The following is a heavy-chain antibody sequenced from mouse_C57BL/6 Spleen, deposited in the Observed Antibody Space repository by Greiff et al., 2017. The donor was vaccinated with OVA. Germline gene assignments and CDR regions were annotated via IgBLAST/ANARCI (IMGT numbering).Heavy chain of an antibody. CDR1: GYSITSDY. D-gene: IGHD2-3*01. CDR2: IRYSGST. V-gene: IGHV3-8*01. CDR3: ARYYDGYLDY. Sequence: EVRLVESGPGLAKPSQTLSLTCSVTGYSITSDYWNWIRKFPGNKLEYMGYIRYSGSTYYNPSLKSRISITRNTSKNQYYLQLISVTTEDTATYSCARYYDGYLDYWGQGTTLTVSS. J-gene: IGHJ2*01.